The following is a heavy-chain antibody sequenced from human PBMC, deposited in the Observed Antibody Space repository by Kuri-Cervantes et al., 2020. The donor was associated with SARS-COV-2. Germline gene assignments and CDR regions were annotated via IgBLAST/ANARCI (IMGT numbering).Heavy chain of an antibody. V-gene: IGHV3-33*01. CDR3: ARDYIAARPGLDY. D-gene: IGHD6-6*01. CDR1: GFTFSSYG. CDR2: IWYDRSNK. J-gene: IGHJ4*02. Sequence: GGSLRLSCAASGFTFSSYGMHWVRQAPGKGLEWVAVIWYDRSNKYYADSVKGRFTISRDNSKNTLYPQMNSLRAEDTAVYYCARDYIAARPGLDYWGQGTLVTVSS.